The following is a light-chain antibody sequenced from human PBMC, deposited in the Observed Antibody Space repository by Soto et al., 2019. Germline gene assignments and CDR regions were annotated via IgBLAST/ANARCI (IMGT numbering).Light chain of an antibody. CDR1: QSVGSN. CDR2: GAS. Sequence: EIVMTQSPATLSVSPGERATLSCRASQSVGSNLAWYQQKPGQAPRHLMYGASTRATGIPARFSGSGSGAEFTLTISSLQSEDFAVYYCQQYNNRPPWTFGQGTKVEIK. V-gene: IGKV3-15*01. J-gene: IGKJ1*01. CDR3: QQYNNRPPWT.